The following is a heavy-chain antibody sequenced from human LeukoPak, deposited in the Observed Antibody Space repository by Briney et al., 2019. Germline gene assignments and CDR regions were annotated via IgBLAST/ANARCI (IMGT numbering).Heavy chain of an antibody. J-gene: IGHJ4*02. CDR2: ISGSGGST. D-gene: IGHD6-13*01. CDR1: GFTFSSYA. V-gene: IGHV3-23*01. CDR3: ANIAAAATSYYDY. Sequence: PGGSLRLSCAASGFTFSSYAMSWVRQAPGKGLEWVSAISGSGGSTYYADSVKGRFTISRDNSKNTLFLQMNSLRAEDTAVYYCANIAAAATSYYDYWGQRTLVTVSS.